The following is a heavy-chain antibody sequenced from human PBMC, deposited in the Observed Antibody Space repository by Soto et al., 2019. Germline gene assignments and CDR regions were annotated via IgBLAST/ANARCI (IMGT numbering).Heavy chain of an antibody. Sequence: QVQLQQWGAGLLKPSETLSLTCAVYGGSFSGYYWSWIRQPPGKGLEWIGEINHSGSTNYNPSLKSRVTISVETSKNQFSLKLSSVTAADTAVYYCARGRGRAARPQYWYFDLWGRGTLVTVSS. CDR2: INHSGST. V-gene: IGHV4-34*01. CDR3: ARGRGRAARPQYWYFDL. CDR1: GGSFSGYY. J-gene: IGHJ2*01. D-gene: IGHD6-6*01.